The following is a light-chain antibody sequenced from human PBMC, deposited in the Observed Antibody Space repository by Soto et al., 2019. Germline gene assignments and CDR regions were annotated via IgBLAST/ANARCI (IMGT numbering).Light chain of an antibody. CDR1: SSDIGDYKY. CDR2: DVS. CDR3: SRYTRTNHVI. Sequence: QSALTQPASVSGSPGQSITISCTGSSSDIGDYKYVSWYKQHPGKAPKLMIYDVSNRPSGVSNRFSGSKSGNTASLTISGLQAEDQGDQYCSRYTRTNHVIFGGRPKVIV. J-gene: IGLJ2*01. V-gene: IGLV2-14*01.